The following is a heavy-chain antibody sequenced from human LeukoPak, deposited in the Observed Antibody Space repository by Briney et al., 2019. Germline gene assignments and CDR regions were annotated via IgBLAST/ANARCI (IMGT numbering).Heavy chain of an antibody. D-gene: IGHD2-2*01. CDR1: GFTFSSYG. CDR3: ARDSSLWSSTSCYEN. CDR2: IRYDGSNK. Sequence: PGGSLRLSCAASGFTFSSYGMHWVRQAPGKGLEWVAFIRYDGSNKYYADSVKGRFTISRDNAKNSLYLQMNSLRAEDTAVYYCARDSSLWSSTSCYENWGQGTLVTVSS. V-gene: IGHV3-30*02. J-gene: IGHJ4*02.